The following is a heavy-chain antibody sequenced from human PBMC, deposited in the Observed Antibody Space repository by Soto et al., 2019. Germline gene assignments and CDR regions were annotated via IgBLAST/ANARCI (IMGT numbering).Heavy chain of an antibody. CDR2: TYYRSKWYN. Sequence: PSQTLSLTCAISGDSVSSNSAAWNWIRQSPSRGLEWLGRTYYRSKWYNDYAVSVKSRITINPDTSKNQFSLQLNPVTPEDTAVYYCARDLVRGGLTGTTDWFDPWGQGTLVTVSS. CDR1: GDSVSSNSAA. CDR3: ARDLVRGGLTGTTDWFDP. V-gene: IGHV6-1*01. J-gene: IGHJ5*02. D-gene: IGHD1-7*01.